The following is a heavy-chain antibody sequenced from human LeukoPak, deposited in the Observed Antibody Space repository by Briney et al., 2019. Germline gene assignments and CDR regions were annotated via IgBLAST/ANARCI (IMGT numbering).Heavy chain of an antibody. J-gene: IGHJ5*02. V-gene: IGHV4-39*01. D-gene: IGHD2-2*01. CDR2: IYYSGTT. Sequence: SEALSLTCTVSGGSISSGSYYWVWIRQPPGKGLEWIGTIYYSGTTYYNASLKSRVTISVDTSKNQFSLKLSSVTAADTDVYYCARQYCSSTSCQDKWFDPWGQGTLVTVSS. CDR3: ARQYCSSTSCQDKWFDP. CDR1: GGSISSGSYY.